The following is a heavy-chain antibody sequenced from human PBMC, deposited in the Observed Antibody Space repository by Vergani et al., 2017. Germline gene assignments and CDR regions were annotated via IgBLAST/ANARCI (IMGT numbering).Heavy chain of an antibody. D-gene: IGHD2-15*01. J-gene: IGHJ5*02. CDR2: IYYSGST. CDR1: GGSISSYY. V-gene: IGHV4-59*01. Sequence: QVQLQQWGAGLVKPSETLSLTCTVSGGSISSYYWSWIRQPPGKGLEWIGYIYYSGSTNYNPSLKSRVTISVDTSKNQFSLKLSSVTAADTAVYYCAREGGKDIVDGFDPWGQGTLVTVSS. CDR3: AREGGKDIVDGFDP.